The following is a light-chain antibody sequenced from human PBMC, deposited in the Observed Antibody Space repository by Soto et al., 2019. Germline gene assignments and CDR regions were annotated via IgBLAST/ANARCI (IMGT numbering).Light chain of an antibody. Sequence: EIGMTQSPATLSVSPGERATLSCRASESVRSNLARYQQKPGQAPRLLIYDASTRATGIPARFSGSGSGTEFTLTISNLQSEDFALYYCQQYNTWLTFGGGTKVEIK. J-gene: IGKJ4*01. CDR1: ESVRSN. V-gene: IGKV3-15*01. CDR2: DAS. CDR3: QQYNTWLT.